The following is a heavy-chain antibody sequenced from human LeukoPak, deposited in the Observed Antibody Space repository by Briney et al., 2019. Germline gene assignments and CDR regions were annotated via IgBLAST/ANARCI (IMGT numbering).Heavy chain of an antibody. V-gene: IGHV4-38-2*02. CDR3: ARDRVTARPGGTFDS. Sequence: SETQSLTCIVSGYSISSNYYWGWIRQPPGKGLEWIGTIDHSGNTYSNPSLKSRLTISVDTSKNQFSLKLSSVTAADTAVYYCARDRVTARPGGTFDSWGQGTLVTVSS. D-gene: IGHD6-6*01. CDR2: IDHSGNT. J-gene: IGHJ4*02. CDR1: GYSISSNYY.